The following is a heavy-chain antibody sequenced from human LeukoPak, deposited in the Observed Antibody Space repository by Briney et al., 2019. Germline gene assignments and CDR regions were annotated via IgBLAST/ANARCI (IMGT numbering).Heavy chain of an antibody. CDR1: GYIFTSYY. Sequence: ASVKVSCKASGYIFTSYYMHWVRQAPGQGLEWMGWINPNSGGTNYAQKFQGRVTMTRDTSISTAYMELSRLRSDDTAVYYCARGSITYYYDSSGYYPSERNWFDPWGQGTLVTVSS. CDR3: ARGSITYYYDSSGYYPSERNWFDP. D-gene: IGHD3-22*01. J-gene: IGHJ5*02. V-gene: IGHV1-2*02. CDR2: INPNSGGT.